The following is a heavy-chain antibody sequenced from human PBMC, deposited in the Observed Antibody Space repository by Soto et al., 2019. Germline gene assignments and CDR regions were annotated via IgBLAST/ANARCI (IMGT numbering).Heavy chain of an antibody. J-gene: IGHJ4*02. D-gene: IGHD3-22*01. CDR2: IYYSGST. CDR1: GGSISSGDYY. CDR3: ARAYYYDSSGYYDY. V-gene: IGHV4-30-4*01. Sequence: SETLSLTCTVAGGSISSGDYYWSWIRQPPGKGLEWIGYIYYSGSTYYNPSLKSRVTISVDTSKNQFSLKLSSVTAADTAVYYCARAYYYDSSGYYDYWGQGTLVTVSS.